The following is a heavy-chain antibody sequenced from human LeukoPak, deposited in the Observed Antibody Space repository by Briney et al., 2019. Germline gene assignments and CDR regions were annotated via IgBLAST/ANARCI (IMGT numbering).Heavy chain of an antibody. J-gene: IGHJ4*02. CDR1: GYVFTGYY. D-gene: IGHD3-22*01. CDR3: ARSHYYNRGGYSFRVLDY. CDR2: INPNSGGT. Sequence: ASVKVSCKASGYVFTGYYMHWVRQAPGQGLEWMGWINPNSGGTKYAQKFHGRVTMTTDTSISTAYMELSRLRSDDTAVYYCARSHYYNRGGYSFRVLDYWGQGTLVTVSS. V-gene: IGHV1-2*02.